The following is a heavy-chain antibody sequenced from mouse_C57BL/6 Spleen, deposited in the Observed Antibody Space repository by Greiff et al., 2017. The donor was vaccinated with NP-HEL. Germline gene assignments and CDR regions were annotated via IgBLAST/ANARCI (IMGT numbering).Heavy chain of an antibody. D-gene: IGHD2-4*01. V-gene: IGHV1-75*01. CDR2: IFPGSGST. J-gene: IGHJ3*01. CDR3: ARGGSIYYDYDVFAY. CDR1: GYTFTDYY. Sequence: QVQLKESGPELVKPGASVKISCKASGYTFTDYYINWVKQRPGQGLEWIGWIFPGSGSTYYNEKFKGKATLTVDKSSSTAYMLLSSLTSEDSAVYFCARGGSIYYDYDVFAYWGQGTLVTVSA.